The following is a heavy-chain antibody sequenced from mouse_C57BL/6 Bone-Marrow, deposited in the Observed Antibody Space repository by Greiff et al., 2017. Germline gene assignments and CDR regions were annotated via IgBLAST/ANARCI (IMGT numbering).Heavy chain of an antibody. J-gene: IGHJ4*01. Sequence: VQLQQSGAELVKPGASVKLSCTASGFNIKDYYMPWVKQRTEQGLEWIGRIDPEDGETKYAPKFQGKATITADTSSNTAYLQLSSLTSEDTAVYYCAIPAKRYYAMDYWGQGTSVTVSS. CDR3: AIPAKRYYAMDY. CDR1: GFNIKDYY. CDR2: IDPEDGET. V-gene: IGHV14-2*01.